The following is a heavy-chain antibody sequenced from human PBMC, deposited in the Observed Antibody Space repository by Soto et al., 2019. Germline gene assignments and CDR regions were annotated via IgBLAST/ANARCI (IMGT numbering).Heavy chain of an antibody. V-gene: IGHV1-69*06. CDR1: GGTFSSYA. Sequence: SVKVSCKASGGTFSSYAISWVRQAPGQGLEWMGGIIPIFGTANYAQKFQGRVTITADKSTSTAYMELSSLRSENTAVYYCARAFSPFDRYPLLLFDYWGQGTLVTVSS. CDR3: ARAFSPFDRYPLLLFDY. J-gene: IGHJ4*02. D-gene: IGHD1-26*01. CDR2: IIPIFGTA.